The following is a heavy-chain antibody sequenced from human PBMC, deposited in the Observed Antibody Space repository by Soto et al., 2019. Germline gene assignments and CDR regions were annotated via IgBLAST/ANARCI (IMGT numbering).Heavy chain of an antibody. CDR1: GFTFSSYA. CDR2: ISGSGGST. D-gene: IGHD6-19*01. V-gene: IGHV3-23*01. Sequence: EVQLLESGGGLVQPGGSLRLSCAASGFTFSSYAMSWVRQAPGKGLEWVSAISGSGGSTYYADSVKGRFTISRDNSKNTLYLEMNSLRAEGKAGYYRAKDSIAVAPSDYWGQGTLVTVSS. CDR3: AKDSIAVAPSDY. J-gene: IGHJ4*02.